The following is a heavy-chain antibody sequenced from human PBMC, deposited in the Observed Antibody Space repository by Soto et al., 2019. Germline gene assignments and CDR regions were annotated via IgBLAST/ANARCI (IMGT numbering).Heavy chain of an antibody. Sequence: ASVKVSCKASGYTFTGYYMHWVRQAPGQGPEWMGWINPNSGGTNYAQKFQGWVTMTRDTSISTAYMELSRLRSDDTAVYYCARDTMVAGDRWVDWGQGTLVTVSS. D-gene: IGHD6-19*01. CDR3: ARDTMVAGDRWVD. CDR1: GYTFTGYY. CDR2: INPNSGGT. V-gene: IGHV1-2*04. J-gene: IGHJ4*02.